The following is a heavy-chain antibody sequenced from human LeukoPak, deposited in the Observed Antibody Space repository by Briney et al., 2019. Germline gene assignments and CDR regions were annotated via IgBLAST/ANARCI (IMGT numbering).Heavy chain of an antibody. CDR1: GYSISSGYY. D-gene: IGHD3-22*01. CDR3: ARDQYYYDSSGYSRFDY. J-gene: IGHJ4*02. V-gene: IGHV4-38-2*02. CDR2: IYHSGNT. Sequence: PSETLSLTCTVSGYSISSGYYWGWIRQPPGKGLEWIGSIYHSGNTYYNPSLKSRVTISVDTSKNQFSLKLSSVTAADTAVYYCARDQYYYDSSGYSRFDYWGQGTLVTVSS.